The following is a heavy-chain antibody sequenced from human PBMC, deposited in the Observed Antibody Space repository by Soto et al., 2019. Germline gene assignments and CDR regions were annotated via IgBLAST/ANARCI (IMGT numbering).Heavy chain of an antibody. CDR1: RFTFSNAR. V-gene: IGHV3-15*01. CDR3: TTDQAPEAGPFDY. J-gene: IGHJ4*02. CDR2: IKSKTDGGTT. D-gene: IGHD6-13*01. Sequence: EVQLVESGGGLVKPGGSLRLSCAASRFTFSNARMSWVRQAPGKGLEWVGRIKSKTDGGTTDYAAPVKGRFTISRDDSKNTLYLQMNSLKTEDTAMYYCTTDQAPEAGPFDYWGQGTLVAVSS.